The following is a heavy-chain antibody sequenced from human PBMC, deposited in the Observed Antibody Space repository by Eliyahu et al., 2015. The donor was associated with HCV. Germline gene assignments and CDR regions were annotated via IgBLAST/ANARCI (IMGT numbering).Heavy chain of an antibody. V-gene: IGHV3-23*01. D-gene: IGHD6-13*01. CDR1: GFTFXSYA. J-gene: IGHJ4*02. CDR3: AKDPRWGAAGVIDY. Sequence: EVQLLESGGGLVQPGGSLXLSCAASGFTFXSYAMSWGSHGPRKGLEWVSAISGSGGSTYYADSVKGRFTISRDNSKNTLYLQMNSLRAEDTAVYYCAKDPRWGAAGVIDYWGQGTLVTVSS. CDR2: ISGSGGST.